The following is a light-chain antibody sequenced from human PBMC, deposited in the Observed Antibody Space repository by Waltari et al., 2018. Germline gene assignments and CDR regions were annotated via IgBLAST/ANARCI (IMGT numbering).Light chain of an antibody. CDR1: QSVSSN. J-gene: IGKJ2*01. CDR3: QQYNNWAAGT. CDR2: GAS. Sequence: EIVMPQSPATLSVSPGERATLSCRPSQSVSSNLAWYQQKPGQPPRLLIYGASTRTTGIPARFSGSGYGKEFTLTISSLQSEDFAVYYCQQYNNWAAGTFGQKTKLEIK. V-gene: IGKV3-15*01.